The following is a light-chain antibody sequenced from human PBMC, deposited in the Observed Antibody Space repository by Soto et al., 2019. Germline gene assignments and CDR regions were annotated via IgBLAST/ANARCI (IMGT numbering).Light chain of an antibody. Sequence: DIVMTQSALALPVTPVEPAGISFRSSHSLLHSNGYNYLDWYLQKPGQSPQLLIYLGSNRASGVPDRFSGSGSGTDFTLKISRVEAEDVGVYYCMQALQTSWTFGQGTKVDIK. CDR3: MQALQTSWT. CDR2: LGS. J-gene: IGKJ1*01. V-gene: IGKV2-28*01. CDR1: HSLLHSNGYNY.